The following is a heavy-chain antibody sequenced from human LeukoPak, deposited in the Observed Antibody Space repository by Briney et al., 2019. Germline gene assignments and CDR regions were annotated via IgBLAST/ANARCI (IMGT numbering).Heavy chain of an antibody. J-gene: IGHJ4*02. CDR2: IYYRGNT. CDR3: ARAGNNWSFDY. CDR1: GDSVSIYY. Sequence: SETLSLTCTVSGDSVSIYYWSWIRQPPGKGLEWIGYIYYRGNTNYNPSLKSRVTMAVDTSKNQFSLKVSSVTAADTAAYYCARAGNNWSFDYWGQGTLVTVSS. V-gene: IGHV4-59*02. D-gene: IGHD1-1*01.